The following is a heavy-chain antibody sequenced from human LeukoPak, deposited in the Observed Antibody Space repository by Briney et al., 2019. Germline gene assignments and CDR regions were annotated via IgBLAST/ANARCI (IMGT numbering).Heavy chain of an antibody. V-gene: IGHV3-66*01. Sequence: PAGSLTLSCAASGITISSNHMTWVRQPPGKGLEWVSVIYDGGSTSYADSVKGRFIISRDNSKNTLYLQMSSLRGEDTAVYYCARFYGVPGGWFDPWGQGTLVTVSS. J-gene: IGHJ5*02. CDR2: IYDGGST. D-gene: IGHD4-17*01. CDR3: ARFYGVPGGWFDP. CDR1: GITISSNH.